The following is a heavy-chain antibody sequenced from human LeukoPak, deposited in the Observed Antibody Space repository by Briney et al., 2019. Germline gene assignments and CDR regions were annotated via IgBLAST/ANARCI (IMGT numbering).Heavy chain of an antibody. Sequence: PGGSLRLSCAASGFTFSSYWMHWVRQAPGKGLEWVSSISSSSSYIYYADSVKGRFTISRDNAKNSLYLQMNSLRAEDTAVYYCARPRREYYFDYWGQGTLVTVSS. CDR1: GFTFSSYW. J-gene: IGHJ4*02. CDR2: ISSSSSYI. CDR3: ARPRREYYFDY. D-gene: IGHD3-10*01. V-gene: IGHV3-21*01.